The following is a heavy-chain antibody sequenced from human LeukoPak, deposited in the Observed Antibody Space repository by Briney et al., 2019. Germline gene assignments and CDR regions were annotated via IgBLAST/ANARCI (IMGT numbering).Heavy chain of an antibody. D-gene: IGHD3-22*01. J-gene: IGHJ4*02. Sequence: GGSLRLSCAASGFTFSDYYMSWIRQAPGKGLEWVAVTWYDGSNTYYSDSVKGRFTISRDNSKNTLYLQMSSLRAEDTAVYYCARGDYYDSSGYYDYWGQGTLVTVSS. CDR2: TWYDGSNT. CDR3: ARGDYYDSSGYYDY. V-gene: IGHV3-33*08. CDR1: GFTFSDYY.